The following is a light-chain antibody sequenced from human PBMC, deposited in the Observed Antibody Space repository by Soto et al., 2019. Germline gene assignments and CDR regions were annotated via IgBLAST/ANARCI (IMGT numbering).Light chain of an antibody. CDR2: DVT. V-gene: IGLV2-14*03. Sequence: QSALTQPASVSGSPGQSITISCTGSNSDLGTYNYVSWYQQHPGKAPKLMIYDVTNRPSGVSDRFSGSKFGNTASLTISGLQAEDEADYYCSSYTSTTTLVLFGGGTKVTVL. CDR3: SSYTSTTTLVL. J-gene: IGLJ2*01. CDR1: NSDLGTYNY.